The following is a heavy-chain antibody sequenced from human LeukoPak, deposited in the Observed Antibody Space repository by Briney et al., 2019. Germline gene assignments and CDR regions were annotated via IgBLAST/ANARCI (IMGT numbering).Heavy chain of an antibody. V-gene: IGHV3-20*04. D-gene: IGHD3-10*01. CDR3: AKDDGSGSHYNPAY. CDR1: GFTFDDYG. Sequence: PGGSLRLSCAASGFTFDDYGMSWVRHAPGKGLEWVSGINWNGGSTGYADSVKGRFTISRDNSKNMLYLQMNSLRAEDTAVYYCAKDDGSGSHYNPAYWGQGTLVTVSS. CDR2: INWNGGST. J-gene: IGHJ4*02.